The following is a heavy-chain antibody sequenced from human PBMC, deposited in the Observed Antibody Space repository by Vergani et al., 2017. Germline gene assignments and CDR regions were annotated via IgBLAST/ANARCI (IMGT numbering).Heavy chain of an antibody. CDR3: ARDRHYYDSSGYYYLDY. Sequence: QVQLVQSGAEVKKPGASVKVSCKASGYTFTSYAMHWVRQAPGQRLEWMGWLHAGNGTTKYSKKFQGIVTITRDTSASTAYMELSSLRSEDTAVYYCARDRHYYDSSGYYYLDYWGQGTLVTVSS. D-gene: IGHD3-22*01. V-gene: IGHV1-3*01. CDR1: GYTFTSYA. J-gene: IGHJ4*02. CDR2: LHAGNGTT.